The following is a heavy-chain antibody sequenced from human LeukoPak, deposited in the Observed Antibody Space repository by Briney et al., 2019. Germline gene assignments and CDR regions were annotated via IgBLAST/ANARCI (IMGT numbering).Heavy chain of an antibody. V-gene: IGHV1-2*02. D-gene: IGHD3-22*01. CDR3: ARRIGSSGSDFSFDP. J-gene: IGHJ5*02. CDR2: INPNSGGT. Sequence: GASVKVSCKAPGYTFTGYYMHWVRQAPGQGLEWMGWINPNSGGTNYAQKFQGRVTMTRDTSISTAYMELSRLRSDDTAVYYCARRIGSSGSDFSFDPWGQGTLVTVSS. CDR1: GYTFTGYY.